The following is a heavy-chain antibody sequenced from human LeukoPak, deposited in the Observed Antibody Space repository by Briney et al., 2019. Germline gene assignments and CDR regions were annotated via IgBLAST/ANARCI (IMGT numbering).Heavy chain of an antibody. CDR1: GYTFTGYY. J-gene: IGHJ4*02. D-gene: IGHD3-10*01. CDR2: INPNSGGT. CDR3: ARAGGSGSYGGYYFDY. V-gene: IGHV1-2*02. Sequence: GASVKVSCKASGYTFTGYYMHWVRQAPGQGLEWMGWINPNSGGTNYAQKFQGRVTMTRDTSISTAYMELSRLRSDDTAVYYCARAGGSGSYGGYYFDYWGQGTLVTVSS.